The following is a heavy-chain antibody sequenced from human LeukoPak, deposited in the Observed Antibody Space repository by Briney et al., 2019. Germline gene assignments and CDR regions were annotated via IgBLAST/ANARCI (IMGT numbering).Heavy chain of an antibody. J-gene: IGHJ3*02. CDR1: GFTVSSNY. CDR3: ARDPYSSGWYKDAFDI. D-gene: IGHD6-19*01. Sequence: GGSLRLSCAASGFTVSSNYMSWVRQAPGKGLEWVSVIYSGGSTYYADSVKGRFTISRDNAQNSLFLQLNSLRAEDTAVYYCARDPYSSGWYKDAFDIWGQGTMVTVSS. CDR2: IYSGGST. V-gene: IGHV3-53*01.